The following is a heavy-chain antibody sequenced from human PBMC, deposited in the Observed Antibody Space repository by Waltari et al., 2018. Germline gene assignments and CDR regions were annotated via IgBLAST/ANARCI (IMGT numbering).Heavy chain of an antibody. CDR3: ARGRLAAGTSGAFDI. CDR2: NNPSGST. V-gene: IGHV4-34*01. D-gene: IGHD6-13*01. J-gene: IGHJ3*02. Sequence: QVQLQQWGAGLLKPSETLSLTCAVYGGSFSDYYWSWIRQPPGKGLEWIAENNPSGSTNYNPSLKSRVTISVDTSKNQFSLKLNSVTAADTAVYYCARGRLAAGTSGAFDIWGHGTMVTVSS. CDR1: GGSFSDYY.